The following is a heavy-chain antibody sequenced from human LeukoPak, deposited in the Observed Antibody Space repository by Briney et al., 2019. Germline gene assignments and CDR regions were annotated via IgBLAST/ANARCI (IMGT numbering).Heavy chain of an antibody. CDR3: ARDPTAYYDSSGYYLNTIDY. D-gene: IGHD3-22*01. CDR2: IWYDGSNK. Sequence: GRSLRLSCAASGFTFSSYGMHWVRQAPGKGLEWVAVIWYDGSNKYYADSVKGRFTISRDNSKKTLYVQMNSLRAEDTAVYYCARDPTAYYDSSGYYLNTIDYWGQGTLVTVSS. J-gene: IGHJ4*02. V-gene: IGHV3-33*01. CDR1: GFTFSSYG.